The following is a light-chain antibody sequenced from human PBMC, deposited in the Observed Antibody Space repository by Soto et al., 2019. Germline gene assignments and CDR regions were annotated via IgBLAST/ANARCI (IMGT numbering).Light chain of an antibody. CDR1: QNIGDY. Sequence: DIQMTQSPSSLSASVGDRVTITCRASQNIGDYLNWYQQKLGKAPKLLIYDASNLETGVPSRFSGSGSGTDFTFTISSLQPEEIATYYCQQYSNLITVGQGTRLEIK. J-gene: IGKJ5*01. CDR3: QQYSNLIT. CDR2: DAS. V-gene: IGKV1-33*01.